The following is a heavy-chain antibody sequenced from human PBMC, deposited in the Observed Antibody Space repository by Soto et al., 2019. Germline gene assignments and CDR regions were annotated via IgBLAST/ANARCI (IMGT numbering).Heavy chain of an antibody. CDR3: AKDSQSVSVSAARVYGMDV. CDR2: FSDTGGHT. D-gene: IGHD2-2*01. J-gene: IGHJ6*02. V-gene: IGHV3-23*01. CDR1: GFTFSSYD. Sequence: GGSLRLSCAGSGFTFSSYDMTWVRQAPGKGLDCVSTFSDTGGHTYHANTVKGRFTISRDNPKNTLYLQMNSLRAEDTAVYYRAKDSQSVSVSAARVYGMDVWGQGTTVTVSS.